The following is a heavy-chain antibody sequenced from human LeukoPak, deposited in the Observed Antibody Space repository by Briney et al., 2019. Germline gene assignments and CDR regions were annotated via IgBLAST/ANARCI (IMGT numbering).Heavy chain of an antibody. CDR3: ARGYGLVSY. D-gene: IGHD4-17*01. CDR1: GGSFSGYY. CDR2: INHSGST. Sequence: PSETLSLTCAVYGGSFSGYYWSWIRQPPGKGLEWIGEINHSGSTNYNPSLKSRVTISVDTSKNQFSLKLSSVTAADTAVYYCARGYGLVSYWGQGTLVTVSS. V-gene: IGHV4-34*01. J-gene: IGHJ4*02.